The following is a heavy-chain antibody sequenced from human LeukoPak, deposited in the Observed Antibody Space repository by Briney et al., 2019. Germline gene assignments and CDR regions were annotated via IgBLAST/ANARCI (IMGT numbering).Heavy chain of an antibody. V-gene: IGHV4-59*01. CDR3: ARGYSNYDY. J-gene: IGHJ4*02. D-gene: IGHD4-11*01. CDR1: GGPISSYY. Sequence: SETLSLTCTVSGGPISSYYWSWIRQPPGKGLEWIGYIYYSGSTNYNPSLKSRVTISVDTSKNQFSLKLSSVTAADTAVYYCARGYSNYDYWGQGTLVTVSS. CDR2: IYYSGST.